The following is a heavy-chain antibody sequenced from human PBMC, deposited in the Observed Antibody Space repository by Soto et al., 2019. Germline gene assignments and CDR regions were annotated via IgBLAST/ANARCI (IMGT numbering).Heavy chain of an antibody. V-gene: IGHV4-4*07. Sequence: QVELQESGPRLVRPSETLYLTCTVSGGSMSGYHWSWVRQPAGKGLEWIGRVHSTGSTDYNPSVESRIPVSLDTSKKQFSLKLRSVTAADTALYFCARDSVSLTLFDYWGQGILVTVSS. CDR1: GGSMSGYH. J-gene: IGHJ4*02. CDR2: VHSTGST. D-gene: IGHD3-10*01. CDR3: ARDSVSLTLFDY.